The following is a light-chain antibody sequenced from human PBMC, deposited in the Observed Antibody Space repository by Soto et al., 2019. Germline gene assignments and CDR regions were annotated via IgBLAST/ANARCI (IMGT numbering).Light chain of an antibody. Sequence: VLTQPPSVSGAPGQRVTISCTGSSSNIGAGYDVHWYQQLPGTAPKLLIYGNSNRPSGVPDRFSGSKSGTPASLAITGLQAEDEADYYCQSYDSSLSGSYVFGTGTKVTVL. J-gene: IGLJ1*01. V-gene: IGLV1-40*01. CDR1: SSNIGAGYD. CDR2: GNS. CDR3: QSYDSSLSGSYV.